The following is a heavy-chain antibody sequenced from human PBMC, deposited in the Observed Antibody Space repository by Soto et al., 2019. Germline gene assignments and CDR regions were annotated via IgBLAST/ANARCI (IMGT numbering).Heavy chain of an antibody. V-gene: IGHV3-53*04. J-gene: IGHJ4*02. CDR3: ARGQVDCSGGSCYPHHYFDY. D-gene: IGHD2-15*01. CDR2: IYSGGST. CDR1: GFTVSSNY. Sequence: GGSLRLSCAASGFTVSSNYMSWVRQAPGKGLEWVSVIYSGGSTYYADSVKGRFTISRHNSKNTLYLQMNSLRAEDTAVYYCARGQVDCSGGSCYPHHYFDYWGQGTLVTVSS.